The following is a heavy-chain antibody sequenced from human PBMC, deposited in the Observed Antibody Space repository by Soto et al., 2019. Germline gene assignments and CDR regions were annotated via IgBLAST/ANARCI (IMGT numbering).Heavy chain of an antibody. Sequence: QVQLQQSGPGLVKPSETLSLSCTVSGGSISPYHWSWIRQSPGKGLEWIGYIHYSGSTNYNPSLKSRVTSSLDTSKKQFSLKLRFVTATDTAVYYCARLQAVAGTGDWFDPWGQGTLVTVST. V-gene: IGHV4-59*08. D-gene: IGHD6-19*01. CDR3: ARLQAVAGTGDWFDP. J-gene: IGHJ5*02. CDR1: GGSISPYH. CDR2: IHYSGST.